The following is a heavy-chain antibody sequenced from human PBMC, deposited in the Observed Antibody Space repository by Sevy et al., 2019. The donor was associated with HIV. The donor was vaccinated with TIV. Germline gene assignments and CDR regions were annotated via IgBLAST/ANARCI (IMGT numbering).Heavy chain of an antibody. Sequence: ASVKVSCKASGYTFSSFGVSWVRQAPGQGLEWMGWIGPYNGNIKYSQNLQDRVTMTTDTSTSTAYMELTSLTSDDTAVYFCARISTVRGLSNYFDPWGQGTLVTVSS. CDR2: IGPYNGNI. D-gene: IGHD3-10*01. V-gene: IGHV1-18*01. CDR1: GYTFSSFG. J-gene: IGHJ5*02. CDR3: ARISTVRGLSNYFDP.